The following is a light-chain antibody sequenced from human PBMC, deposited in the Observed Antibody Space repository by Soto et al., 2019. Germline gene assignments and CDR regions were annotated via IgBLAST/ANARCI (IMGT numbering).Light chain of an antibody. Sequence: DIVMTQSPDSLAVSLGETATINCKSSQSLLYRSNNKNYLAWYRQKPRQPPELLIYWAYTRESGVPGRYSGSGSGTDFTLTISSLRAEDGAIYYCQQYYETPLTFGGGTTVEIK. J-gene: IGKJ4*01. CDR3: QQYYETPLT. CDR1: QSLLYRSNNKNY. V-gene: IGKV4-1*01. CDR2: WAY.